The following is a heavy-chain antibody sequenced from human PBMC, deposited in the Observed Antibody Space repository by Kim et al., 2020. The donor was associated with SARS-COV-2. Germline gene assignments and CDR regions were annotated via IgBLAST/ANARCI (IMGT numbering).Heavy chain of an antibody. Sequence: SGPTLVNPTQTLTLTCTFSGFSLSTSGVGVGWIRQPPGKALEWLALIYWDDDKRYSPSLKSRLTITKDTTKNQVVLTMTNMDPVDTATYYCAHSRLKERTVIHLWIYFDYWGQGTLVTVSS. CDR3: AHSRLKERTVIHLWIYFDY. J-gene: IGHJ4*02. CDR2: IYWDDDK. V-gene: IGHV2-5*02. CDR1: GFSLSTSGVG. D-gene: IGHD5-18*01.